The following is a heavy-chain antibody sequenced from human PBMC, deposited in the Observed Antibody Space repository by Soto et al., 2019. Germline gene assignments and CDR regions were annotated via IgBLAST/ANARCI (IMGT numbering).Heavy chain of an antibody. J-gene: IGHJ6*02. CDR2: INPSGGST. Sequence: AASVKVSCKASGYTFTSYYMHWVRQAPGQGLEWMGIINPSGGSTSYAQKFQGRVTMTRDTSTSTVYVELSSLRSEDTAVYYCARDSPDIVATIGRYYYYGMDVWGQGTTVTVSS. D-gene: IGHD5-12*01. CDR1: GYTFTSYY. CDR3: ARDSPDIVATIGRYYYYGMDV. V-gene: IGHV1-46*01.